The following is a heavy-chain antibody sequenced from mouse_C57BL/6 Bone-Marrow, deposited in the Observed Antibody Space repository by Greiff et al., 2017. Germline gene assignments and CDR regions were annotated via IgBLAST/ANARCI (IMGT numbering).Heavy chain of an antibody. CDR1: GFSLSTFGMG. CDR2: IWWDDDK. J-gene: IGHJ4*01. Sequence: QVTLKVSGPGILQPSETLSLTCSSSGFSLSTFGMGVGWLRQPSGKGLVWLAHIWWDDDKYYNPALKSPHTISKDTSKNQGFLKIANVDTADTSTYYCARIARAYYCNYYAMDYWGQGTSVTVSS. D-gene: IGHD2-10*01. CDR3: ARIARAYYCNYYAMDY. V-gene: IGHV8-8*01.